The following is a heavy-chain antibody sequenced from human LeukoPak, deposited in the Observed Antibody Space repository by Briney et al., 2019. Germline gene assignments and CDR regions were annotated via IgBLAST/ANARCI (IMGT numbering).Heavy chain of an antibody. CDR1: GFTFSSYA. J-gene: IGHJ4*02. Sequence: GRSLRLSCAASGFTFSSYAMHWVRQAPGKGLEWVAGISYDGSNKYYADSVKGRFTISRDNSKNTPYLQMNSLRSDDTAVYYCARDHDAIDYGGNPGRNWGQGTLVTVSS. V-gene: IGHV3-30-3*01. CDR3: ARDHDAIDYGGNPGRN. CDR2: ISYDGSNK. D-gene: IGHD4-23*01.